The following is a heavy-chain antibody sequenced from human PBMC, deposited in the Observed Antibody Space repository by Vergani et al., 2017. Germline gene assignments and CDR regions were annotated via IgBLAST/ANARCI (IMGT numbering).Heavy chain of an antibody. Sequence: QVQLVESGGGVVQPGGSLRLSCGASGFTFSNYGMHWVRQAPGKGLEWVTFIRYDGSNTYYADSVKGRFTISRDNSKNTLFLQMNSLRPEDTAVDYCARDTVTGSRYFDYWCQGTLVTVSS. CDR1: GFTFSNYG. CDR3: ARDTVTGSRYFDY. J-gene: IGHJ4*02. V-gene: IGHV3-30*02. D-gene: IGHD6-19*01. CDR2: IRYDGSNT.